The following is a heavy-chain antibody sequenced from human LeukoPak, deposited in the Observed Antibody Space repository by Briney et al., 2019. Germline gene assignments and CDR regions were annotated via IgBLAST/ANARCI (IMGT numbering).Heavy chain of an antibody. V-gene: IGHV4-34*01. Sequence: PSETLSLTCAVYGGSFSGYYWSWVRQPPGKGLEWIGEINHSGNTNYNPSLKSRVTISVDTPKNQFSLKLNSVTAADTAVYYCARDDGYTYGFKTSDYWGQGTLVTVSS. CDR3: ARDDGYTYGFKTSDY. J-gene: IGHJ4*02. CDR2: INHSGNT. CDR1: GGSFSGYY. D-gene: IGHD5-18*01.